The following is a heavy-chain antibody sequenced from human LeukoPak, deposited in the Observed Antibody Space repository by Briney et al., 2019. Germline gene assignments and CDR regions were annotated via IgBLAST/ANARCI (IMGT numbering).Heavy chain of an antibody. CDR1: GGSISSGSYY. J-gene: IGHJ4*02. Sequence: SETLSLTCTVSGGSISSGSYYWSWIRQPAGKGLEWIGRIYTSGSTNYNPSLKSRVTISVDKSKNQFSLRLSSVTAADTAVYYCASVLSGSNFDYWGQGTLVTVSS. CDR3: ASVLSGSNFDY. CDR2: IYTSGST. D-gene: IGHD3-22*01. V-gene: IGHV4-61*02.